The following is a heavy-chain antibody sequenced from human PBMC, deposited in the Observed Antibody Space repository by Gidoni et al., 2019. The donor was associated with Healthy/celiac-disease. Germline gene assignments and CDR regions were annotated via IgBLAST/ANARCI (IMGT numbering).Heavy chain of an antibody. V-gene: IGHV3-23*01. CDR3: AKSNYYGSGSYRDAFDI. D-gene: IGHD3-10*01. CDR1: GFPFSRSA. Sequence: EVQLLESGGGLVQPGGSLRLSCAASGFPFSRSAMSWVRQAPGKGLEWVSAISGSGGSTYYADSVKGRFTISRDKSKNTLYLQMNSLRAEDTAVYYCAKSNYYGSGSYRDAFDIWGQGTMVTVSS. J-gene: IGHJ3*02. CDR2: ISGSGGST.